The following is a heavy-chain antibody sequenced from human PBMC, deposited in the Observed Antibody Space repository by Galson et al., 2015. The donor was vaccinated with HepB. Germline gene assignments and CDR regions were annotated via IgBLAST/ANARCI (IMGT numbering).Heavy chain of an antibody. J-gene: IGHJ6*03. D-gene: IGHD3/OR15-3a*01. CDR3: AKGGLDNYYYMDV. Sequence: SLRLSCAASGFTFSDYYMSWVRQAPGKGLEWVSSISGSGGSTYHADSVKGRLTISRDNSKNTLYLQMNNLRADDTAIYYCAKGGLDNYYYMDVWGNGTTVTVSS. CDR1: GFTFSDYY. V-gene: IGHV3-23*01. CDR2: ISGSGGST.